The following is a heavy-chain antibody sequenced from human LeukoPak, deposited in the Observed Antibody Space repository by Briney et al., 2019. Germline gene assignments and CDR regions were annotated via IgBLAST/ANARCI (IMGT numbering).Heavy chain of an antibody. Sequence: ASVKVSCKASGGTFSIYAISWVRQAPGQGLEWMGGIIPIFGTANYAQKFQGGVTITADKSTSTAYMEMCSLRYEDTAVYYCAGAEGVYYDSSGYYPRDYYYYMDVWGKGTTVTVSS. V-gene: IGHV1-69*06. CDR3: AGAEGVYYDSSGYYPRDYYYYMDV. CDR2: IIPIFGTA. J-gene: IGHJ6*03. D-gene: IGHD3-22*01. CDR1: GGTFSIYA.